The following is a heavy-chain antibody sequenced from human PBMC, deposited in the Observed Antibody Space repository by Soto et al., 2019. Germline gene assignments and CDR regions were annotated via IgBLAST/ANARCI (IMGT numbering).Heavy chain of an antibody. CDR1: GFTFSSYA. J-gene: IGHJ4*02. V-gene: IGHV3-23*01. CDR2: ISGNGFVT. Sequence: EVHLLEAGGGLVQPGGYLRLSCADSGFTFSSYAMSWVRQAPGRGLEWVSGISGNGFVTYYADSVQGRFAISRDYYQHALYLHVNSLMSEDTAVYFCAKVRDRTRSGSLKSVIDSWGQGPLGTVSS. D-gene: IGHD3-10*01. CDR3: AKVRDRTRSGSLKSVIDS.